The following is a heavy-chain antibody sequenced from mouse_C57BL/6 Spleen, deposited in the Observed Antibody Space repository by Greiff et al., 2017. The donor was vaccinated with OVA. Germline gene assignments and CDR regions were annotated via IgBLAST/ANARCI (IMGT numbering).Heavy chain of an antibody. J-gene: IGHJ4*01. CDR2: IHPNSGST. D-gene: IGHD1-1*01. Sequence: QVQLQQPGAELVKPGASVKLSCKASGYTFTSYWMHWVKQRPGQGLEWIGMIHPNSGSTNYNEKFKSKATLTVDKSSSTAYMQLSSLTSEDSAVYYCARSSSSYYAMDYWGQGTSVTVSS. CDR3: ARSSSSYYAMDY. V-gene: IGHV1-64*01. CDR1: GYTFTSYW.